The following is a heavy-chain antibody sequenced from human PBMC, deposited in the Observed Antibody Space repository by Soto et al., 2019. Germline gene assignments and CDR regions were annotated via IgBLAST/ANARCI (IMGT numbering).Heavy chain of an antibody. D-gene: IGHD2-2*01. CDR2: IHAGNGNT. J-gene: IGHJ6*02. CDR3: ARAACSSTSCYNYYAYGMDV. V-gene: IGHV1-3*01. Sequence: QVQLVQPGPEMKKPGASVKLSCKASGYTFTTYSMHWVRQAPGQRLEWMGWIHAGNGNTEHSQKFQGRVTITRDTSASTAYLELGSLRSEDTAVYYCARAACSSTSCYNYYAYGMDVWGQGTAVTVS. CDR1: GYTFTTYS.